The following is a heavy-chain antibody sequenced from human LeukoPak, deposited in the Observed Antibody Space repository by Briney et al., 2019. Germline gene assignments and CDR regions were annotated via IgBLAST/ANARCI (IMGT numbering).Heavy chain of an antibody. Sequence: GGSLRLSCAASGFTFSSYTMNWVRQAPGKGLEWVASISGSSKHKYYADSVKGRFTISRDNAKNSLYLQMNSLRAEDTAVYYCARTANFAAGYYIDYWGQGTLVTVSS. CDR3: ARTANFAAGYYIDY. CDR1: GFTFSSYT. J-gene: IGHJ4*02. V-gene: IGHV3-21*01. CDR2: ISGSSKHK. D-gene: IGHD6-13*01.